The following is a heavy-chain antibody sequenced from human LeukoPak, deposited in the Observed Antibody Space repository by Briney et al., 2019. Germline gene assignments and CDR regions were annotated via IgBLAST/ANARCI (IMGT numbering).Heavy chain of an antibody. CDR2: ISSSSDTI. Sequence: GGSLRLSCAASGFIFSKYSMHWVRQAPGKGLEWVSYISSSSDTIYYADSVKGRFTISRDNAKNSLYLQMNSLRDEDTAVYYCARDGYCSSGSCYGSYDYWGQGTLVTVSS. V-gene: IGHV3-48*02. D-gene: IGHD2-15*01. J-gene: IGHJ4*02. CDR3: ARDGYCSSGSCYGSYDY. CDR1: GFIFSKYS.